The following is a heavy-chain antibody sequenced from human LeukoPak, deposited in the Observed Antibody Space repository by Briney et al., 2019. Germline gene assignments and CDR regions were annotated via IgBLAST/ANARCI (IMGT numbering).Heavy chain of an antibody. Sequence: SETLSLTCTVSGGSISSYYWSWIRQPAGKGLEWIGRIYTSGSTNYNPSLKSRVTISVDKSKNQFSLQLSSVTAADTAVYYCARDRDSSGLRDFDLWGRGTLVTVS. V-gene: IGHV4-4*07. CDR3: ARDRDSSGLRDFDL. CDR2: IYTSGST. CDR1: GGSISSYY. J-gene: IGHJ2*01. D-gene: IGHD3-22*01.